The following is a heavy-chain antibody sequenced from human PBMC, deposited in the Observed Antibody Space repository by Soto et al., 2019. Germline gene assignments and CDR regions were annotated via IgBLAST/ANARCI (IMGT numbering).Heavy chain of an antibody. J-gene: IGHJ4*02. CDR2: IKSKSVGGTT. Sequence: EVQLVESGGGLVKPGGSLTLSCATSGFSFSNVWMSWVRQAPGKGLEWVGHIKSKSVGGTTDYTAPVKGRFTISRDDSKDTLALQMNSLTTEDTAVYYCTTSSSQPFCDDGPYYSVQTKIHDSCGQGILGTVSS. CDR3: TTSSSQPFCDDGPYYSVQTKIHDS. V-gene: IGHV3-15*01. CDR1: GFSFSNVW. D-gene: IGHD1-26*01.